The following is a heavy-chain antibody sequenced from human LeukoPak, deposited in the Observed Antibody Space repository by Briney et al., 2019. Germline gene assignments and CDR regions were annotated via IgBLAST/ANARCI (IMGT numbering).Heavy chain of an antibody. CDR2: IYSGGGT. CDR1: GFTVSSNY. J-gene: IGHJ4*02. CDR3: AKDGGLWVSAHWGDS. V-gene: IGHV3-53*01. Sequence: GSLRLSCAASGFTVSSNYMSWVRQAPGKGLEWVSVIYSGGGTYYADSVKGRFTVSRDNSKNTLFLQMNSLRAEDTAVYYCAKDGGLWVSAHWGDSWGRGTLVTVSS. D-gene: IGHD7-27*01.